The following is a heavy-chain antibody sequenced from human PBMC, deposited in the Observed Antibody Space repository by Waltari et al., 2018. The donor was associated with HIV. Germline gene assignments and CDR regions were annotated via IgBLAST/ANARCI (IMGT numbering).Heavy chain of an antibody. V-gene: IGHV3-23*01. D-gene: IGHD5-18*01. CDR1: GFTFSSYA. Sequence: EVQLLESGGGLVQPGGSLRLSCAASGFTFSSYAMSWVRQAPGKGLEWVSCIRGSGGSTDYADSVKGRFTISRDNSKNALYLQMNSLRAEDTAVYYCAKGIQLWLTPFDYWGQGTLVTVSS. CDR3: AKGIQLWLTPFDY. J-gene: IGHJ4*02. CDR2: IRGSGGST.